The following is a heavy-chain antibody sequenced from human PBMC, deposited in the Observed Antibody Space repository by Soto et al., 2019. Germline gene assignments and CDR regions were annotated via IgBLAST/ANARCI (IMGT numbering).Heavy chain of an antibody. Sequence: QVQLVESGGGVVQPGRSLRLSCAASGFTFSSYGMHWVRQAPGKGLEWVAVIWYDGSNKYYADSVKGRFTISRDNSKNTLYLQMNSLRAEDTAVYYCARERCSSTSCYFDYWGQGTLVTVSS. V-gene: IGHV3-33*01. CDR2: IWYDGSNK. D-gene: IGHD2-2*01. CDR3: ARERCSSTSCYFDY. CDR1: GFTFSSYG. J-gene: IGHJ4*02.